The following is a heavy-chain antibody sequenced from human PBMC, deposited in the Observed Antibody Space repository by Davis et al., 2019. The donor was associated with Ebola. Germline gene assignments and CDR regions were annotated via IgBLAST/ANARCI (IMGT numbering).Heavy chain of an antibody. CDR1: GYSISSGYY. J-gene: IGHJ2*01. CDR2: IYYSGST. CDR3: GREGGGKGYFDL. V-gene: IGHV4-61*01. Sequence: PSETLSLTYTVSGYSISSGYYWGWIRQPPGKGLEWIGYIYYSGSTNYNPSLKSRVTMSADTSKNQFFLILSSVTAADTAVYYCGREGGGKGYFDLWGRGTLVTVSS. D-gene: IGHD3-16*01.